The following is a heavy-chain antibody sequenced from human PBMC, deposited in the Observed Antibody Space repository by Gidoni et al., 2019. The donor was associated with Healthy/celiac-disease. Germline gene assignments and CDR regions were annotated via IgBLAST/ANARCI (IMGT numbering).Heavy chain of an antibody. CDR2: IKQDGSEK. J-gene: IGHJ4*02. D-gene: IGHD2-2*01. CDR1: GFTFSSYW. V-gene: IGHV3-7*04. CDR3: ARDPGLGYCSSTSCSDAWIFDY. Sequence: EVQLVESGGGLVQPGGSLRLSCDASGFTFSSYWMSWIRQAPGKGLEWVANIKQDGSEKYYVDSVKGRFTISRDNAKNSLYLQMNSLRAEDTAVYYCARDPGLGYCSSTSCSDAWIFDYWGQGTLVTVSS.